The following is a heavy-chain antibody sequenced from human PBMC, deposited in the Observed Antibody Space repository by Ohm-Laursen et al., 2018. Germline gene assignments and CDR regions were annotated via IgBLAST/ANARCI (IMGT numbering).Heavy chain of an antibody. CDR1: GFTFSSYA. CDR3: AKDTSYSSSRRIFDY. V-gene: IGHV3-23*01. CDR2: ISGSGGST. D-gene: IGHD6-13*01. Sequence: SLRLSCSASGFTFSSYAMSWVRQAPGKGLEWVSAISGSGGSTYYADSVKGRFTISRDNSKNTLYLQMNSLRAEDTAVYYCAKDTSYSSSRRIFDYWGQGTLVTVSS. J-gene: IGHJ4*02.